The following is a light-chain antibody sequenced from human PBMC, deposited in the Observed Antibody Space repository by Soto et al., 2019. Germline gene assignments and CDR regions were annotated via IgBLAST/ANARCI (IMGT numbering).Light chain of an antibody. CDR3: SSYTSSSLHV. V-gene: IGLV2-14*03. J-gene: IGLJ1*01. Sequence: QSVLTQPASVSGSPGQSITISCTGTSSDVGGYNYVSWYQQHPGKAPKLTIYDVSNRPSGVSNRFSGSKSGNTASLTISGLQAEDEADYYCSSYTSSSLHVFGTGTKVTVL. CDR2: DVS. CDR1: SSDVGGYNY.